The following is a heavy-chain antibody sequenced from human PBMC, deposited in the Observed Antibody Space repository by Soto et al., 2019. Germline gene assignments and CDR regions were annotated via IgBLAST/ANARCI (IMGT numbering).Heavy chain of an antibody. V-gene: IGHV3-30*18. CDR3: AKDHSSGYGGHDY. CDR1: GFTFSSYG. D-gene: IGHD3-22*01. CDR2: ISYDGSNK. J-gene: IGHJ4*01. Sequence: QVQLVESGGGVVQPGRSLRLSCAASGFTFSSYGMHWVRQAPGKGLEWVAVISYDGSNKYYADSVKGRFTISRDNSKNTLYLHMNSLRAEDTAVYYCAKDHSSGYGGHDYWSHGTLVTVSS.